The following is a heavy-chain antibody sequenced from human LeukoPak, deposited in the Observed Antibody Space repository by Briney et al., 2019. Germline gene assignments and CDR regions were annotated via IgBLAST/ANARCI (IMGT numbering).Heavy chain of an antibody. CDR2: IWYDGSNK. CDR3: ARAGGYCSSTSCYDPFDY. Sequence: GGPLRLSCAASGFTFSSYGMHWVRQAPGKGLEWVAVIWYDGSNKYYADSVKGRFTISRDNSKNTLYLQMNSLRAEDTAVYYCARAGGYCSSTSCYDPFDYWGQGTLVTVSS. V-gene: IGHV3-33*01. CDR1: GFTFSSYG. D-gene: IGHD2-2*01. J-gene: IGHJ4*02.